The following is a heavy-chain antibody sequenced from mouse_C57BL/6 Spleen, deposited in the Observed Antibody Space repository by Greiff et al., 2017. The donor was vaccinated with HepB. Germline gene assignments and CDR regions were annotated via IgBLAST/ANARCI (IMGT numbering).Heavy chain of an antibody. CDR3: ARGNGFMDY. D-gene: IGHD2-1*01. J-gene: IGHJ4*01. V-gene: IGHV1-52*01. CDR1: GYTFTSYW. CDR2: IDPSDSET. Sequence: QVQLQQSGAELVRPGSSVKLSCKASGYTFTSYWMHWVKQRPIQGLEWIGNIDPSDSETHYNQKFKDKATLTIDKSSSTAYMQLSSLTSEDSAVYYCARGNGFMDYWGQGTSVTVSS.